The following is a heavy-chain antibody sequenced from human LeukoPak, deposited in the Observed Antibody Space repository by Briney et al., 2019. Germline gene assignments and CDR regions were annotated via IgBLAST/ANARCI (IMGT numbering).Heavy chain of an antibody. D-gene: IGHD2-15*01. V-gene: IGHV3-48*01. Sequence: GGSLRLSCAASGFTFSSYGMNWVRQAPGKGLEWVSYISYSSSTIYYADSVKGRFTISRDNAKNSLYLQMSSLRAEDTAVYYCARVNRMVPGYCSGGTCPGDYWGQGTLVTVSS. CDR3: ARVNRMVPGYCSGGTCPGDY. CDR1: GFTFSSYG. J-gene: IGHJ4*02. CDR2: ISYSSSTI.